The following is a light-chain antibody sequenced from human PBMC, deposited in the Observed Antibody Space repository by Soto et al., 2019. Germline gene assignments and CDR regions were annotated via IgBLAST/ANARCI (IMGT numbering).Light chain of an antibody. CDR2: DAS. Sequence: EILLTNKRSDVCRSGGERTTLSCRASQSVGSSLAWYQQRPGQAPRLLIYDASNRASDIPARFSGSGSETDFTLTISSLQSADDAVYFCQQYNNRPPITFGEGTRLENK. CDR1: QSVGSS. CDR3: QQYNNRPPIT. J-gene: IGKJ5*01. V-gene: IGKV3-15*01.